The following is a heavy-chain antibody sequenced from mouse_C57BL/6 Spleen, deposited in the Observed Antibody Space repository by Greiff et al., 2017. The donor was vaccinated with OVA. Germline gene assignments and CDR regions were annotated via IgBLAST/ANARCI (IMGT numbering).Heavy chain of an antibody. Sequence: QVQLQQPGAELVRPGSSVKLSCKASGYTFTSYWMHWVKQRPIQGLEWIGNIDPSDSETHYNQKFKDKATLTVDKSSSTAYMQLSSLTSEDSAVYYCARDVGDYYAMDYWGQGTSVTVSS. CDR1: GYTFTSYW. V-gene: IGHV1-52*01. J-gene: IGHJ4*01. CDR3: ARDVGDYYAMDY. CDR2: IDPSDSET.